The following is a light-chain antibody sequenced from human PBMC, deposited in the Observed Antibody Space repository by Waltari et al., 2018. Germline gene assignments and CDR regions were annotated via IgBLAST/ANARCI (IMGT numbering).Light chain of an antibody. V-gene: IGLV3-1*01. Sequence: TQPPSVSVSPGQTAKISCSGDTLPTKYVARYQLRPGQAPKLVMFLCDKRPPGSPARFSGSKSGITATLTIGETQTLDEADYYCQSWDNSPVLFGGGTKLTVL. CDR1: TLPTKY. CDR2: LCD. CDR3: QSWDNSPVL. J-gene: IGLJ2*01.